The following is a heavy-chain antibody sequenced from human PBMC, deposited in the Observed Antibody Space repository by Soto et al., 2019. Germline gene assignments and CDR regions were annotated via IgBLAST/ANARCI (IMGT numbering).Heavy chain of an antibody. CDR2: ISSSSSYI. D-gene: IGHD5-12*01. Sequence: GSLRLSCAASGFTFSSYSMNWVRQAPGKGLEWVSSISSSSSYIYYADSVKGRFTISRDNAKNSLYLQMNSLRAEDTAVYYCARVGSGYNYYFDYWGQGTLVTVSS. V-gene: IGHV3-21*01. CDR1: GFTFSSYS. J-gene: IGHJ4*02. CDR3: ARVGSGYNYYFDY.